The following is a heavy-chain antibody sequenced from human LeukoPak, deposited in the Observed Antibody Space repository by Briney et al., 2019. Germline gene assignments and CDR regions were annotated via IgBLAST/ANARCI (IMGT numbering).Heavy chain of an antibody. CDR3: ARDTNPIVVVPAANNWFDP. CDR2: INPSGGST. Sequence: ASVKVSCKASGYTFTSYYMHWVRQAPGQGLEWMGIINPSGGSTSYAQNFQGRVTMTRDTSTSTVYMELSSLRSEDTAVYYCARDTNPIVVVPAANNWFDPWGQGTLVTVSS. V-gene: IGHV1-46*01. D-gene: IGHD2-2*01. J-gene: IGHJ5*02. CDR1: GYTFTSYY.